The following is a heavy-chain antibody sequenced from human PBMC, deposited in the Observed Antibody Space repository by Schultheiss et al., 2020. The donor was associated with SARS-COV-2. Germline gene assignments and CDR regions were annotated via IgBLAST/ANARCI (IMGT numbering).Heavy chain of an antibody. Sequence: GGSLRLSCAASGFTFSSYSMNWVRQAPGKGLEWVSYISSSSSTIYYADSVKGRFTISRDNAKNSLYLQMNSLRAEDTAVYYCARGRSVSFIVPYGMDVWGQGTTVTVSS. J-gene: IGHJ6*02. CDR2: ISSSSSTI. CDR3: ARGRSVSFIVPYGMDV. CDR1: GFTFSSYS. D-gene: IGHD2-8*01. V-gene: IGHV3-48*04.